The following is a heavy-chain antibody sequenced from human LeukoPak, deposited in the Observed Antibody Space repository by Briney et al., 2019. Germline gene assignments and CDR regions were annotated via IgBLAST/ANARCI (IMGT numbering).Heavy chain of an antibody. CDR1: GFTFSSYW. CDR3: ARGYCSSTSCPKAYYFDY. D-gene: IGHD2-2*01. J-gene: IGHJ4*02. CDR2: INSDGSST. V-gene: IGHV3-74*01. Sequence: GGSLRLSCAASGFTFSSYWMHRVRQAPGKGLVWVSRINSDGSSTSYADSVKGRFTISRDNAKNTLYLQMNSLRAEDTAVYYCARGYCSSTSCPKAYYFDYWGQGTLVTVSS.